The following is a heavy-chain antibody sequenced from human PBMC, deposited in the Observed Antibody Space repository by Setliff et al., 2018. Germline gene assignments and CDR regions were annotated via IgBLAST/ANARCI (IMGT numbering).Heavy chain of an antibody. Sequence: ASVKVSCKAVGYTFLSYGLSWVRQAPGQGLEWMGWISAYTGKTDYAQNFQGRVTMTTDTSTNTAYLELGSLRYDDTAVYFCARAPRLEWILPTFDYWGQGTPVTVSS. CDR1: GYTFLSYG. J-gene: IGHJ4*02. CDR2: ISAYTGKT. CDR3: ARAPRLEWILPTFDY. V-gene: IGHV1-18*01. D-gene: IGHD3-3*01.